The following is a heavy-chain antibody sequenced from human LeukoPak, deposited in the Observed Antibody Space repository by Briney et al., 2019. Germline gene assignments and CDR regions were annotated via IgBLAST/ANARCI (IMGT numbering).Heavy chain of an antibody. D-gene: IGHD5-24*01. J-gene: IGHJ4*02. V-gene: IGHV4-4*07. CDR1: GGSISSYY. CDR3: ARSREMGTTYDY. CDR2: IYTSGST. Sequence: PSETLSLTCTVLGGSISSYYWSWIRQPAGEGLEWIGRIYTSGSTKYNPSLKSRVTMSVDTSKNQFSLRLTSVTAADTAVYYCARSREMGTTYDYWGQGTLVTVSS.